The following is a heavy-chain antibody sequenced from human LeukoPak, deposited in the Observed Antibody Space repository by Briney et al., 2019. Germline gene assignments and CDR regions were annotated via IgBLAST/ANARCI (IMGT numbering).Heavy chain of an antibody. Sequence: GASVKVSCKASGGTFSSYAISWVRQAPGQGLEWMGGIIPIFGTANYAQKFQGRVTITTDESTSTAYMELSSLRSEDTAVYYCARLYDFWSGPSDYYYMDVWGKGTTVTVSS. CDR2: IIPIFGTA. D-gene: IGHD3-3*01. J-gene: IGHJ6*03. CDR1: GGTFSSYA. CDR3: ARLYDFWSGPSDYYYMDV. V-gene: IGHV1-69*05.